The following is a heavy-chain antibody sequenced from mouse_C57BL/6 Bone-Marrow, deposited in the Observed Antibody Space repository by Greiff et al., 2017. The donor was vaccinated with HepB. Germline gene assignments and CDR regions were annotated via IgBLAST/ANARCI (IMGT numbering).Heavy chain of an antibody. CDR2: IYPGSGST. J-gene: IGHJ1*03. CDR3: ARSGTTVVAKDWYCDV. CDR1: GYTFTSYW. V-gene: IGHV1-55*01. D-gene: IGHD1-1*01. Sequence: QVQLQQPGAELVKPGASVKMSCKASGYTFTSYWITWVKQRPGQGLEWIGDIYPGSGSTNYNEKFKSKATLTVDTSSSTAYMQLSSLTSEDSAVYYCARSGTTVVAKDWYCDVWGTGTTVTVSS.